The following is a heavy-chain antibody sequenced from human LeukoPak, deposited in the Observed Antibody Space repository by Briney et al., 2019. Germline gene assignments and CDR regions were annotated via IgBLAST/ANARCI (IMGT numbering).Heavy chain of an antibody. D-gene: IGHD6-6*01. V-gene: IGHV3-48*03. CDR2: ISSSGSAI. J-gene: IGHJ4*02. CDR3: ARDSRLRYTSSSEWSY. CDR1: GFTFSSYE. Sequence: PGGSLRLSCAASGFTFSSYEMNWVRQAPGKGLEWVSYISSSGSAIFYADSVKGRFTISRDNARNSLYLQMNSLRAEDTAVYYCARDSRLRYTSSSEWSYWGQGTLVTVSS.